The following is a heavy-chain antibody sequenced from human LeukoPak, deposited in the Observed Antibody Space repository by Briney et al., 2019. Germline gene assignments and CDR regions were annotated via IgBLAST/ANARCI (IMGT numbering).Heavy chain of an antibody. CDR2: IYSGGST. J-gene: IGHJ6*04. V-gene: IGHV3-66*01. CDR1: GFTVSSNY. CDR3: VRDSELAFYGMDV. Sequence: PGGSLRLSCAASGFTVSSNYMSWVRQAPGKRLEWVSVIYSGGSTYYADSGKGRFTISRDNAKNTLYIQMNSLRAEDTAVYYCVRDSELAFYGMDVWGEGTTVTVSS. D-gene: IGHD3-10*01.